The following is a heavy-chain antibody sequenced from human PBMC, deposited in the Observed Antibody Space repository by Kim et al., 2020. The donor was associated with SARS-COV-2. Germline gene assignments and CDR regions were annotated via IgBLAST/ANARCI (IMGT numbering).Heavy chain of an antibody. J-gene: IGHJ6*02. D-gene: IGHD3-10*01. CDR1: GFTFSSYS. Sequence: GGSLRLSCAASGFTFSSYSMNWVRQAPGKGLEWVSSISSSSSYIYYADSVKGRFTISRDNAKNSLYLQMNSLRAEDTAVYYCARDLGVFIWDYYGMDVWGQGTTVTVSS. CDR3: ARDLGVFIWDYYGMDV. CDR2: ISSSSSYI. V-gene: IGHV3-21*01.